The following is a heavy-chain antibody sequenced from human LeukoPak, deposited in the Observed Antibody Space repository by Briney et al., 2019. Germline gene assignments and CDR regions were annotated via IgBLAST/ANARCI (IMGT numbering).Heavy chain of an antibody. J-gene: IGHJ4*02. D-gene: IGHD2-2*01. Sequence: GASVTVSCTASGYTFTSYAMHWVRPAPGQRLEWMGWINAGNGNTKYSQKFQGRVTITRDTSASTAYMELSSLRSEDTAVYYCASRGSTSSFDYWGQGTLVTVSS. CDR2: INAGNGNT. CDR1: GYTFTSYA. V-gene: IGHV1-3*01. CDR3: ASRGSTSSFDY.